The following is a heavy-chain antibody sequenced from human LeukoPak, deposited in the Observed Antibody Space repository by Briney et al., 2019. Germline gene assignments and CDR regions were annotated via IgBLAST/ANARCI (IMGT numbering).Heavy chain of an antibody. D-gene: IGHD2-2*01. J-gene: IGHJ3*02. CDR1: GFTFSSYS. CDR2: ISSSRSYI. Sequence: GGSLRLSCAASGFTFSSYSMNWVRQAPGKGLEWVSSISSSRSYIYYADSVKGRFTISRDNAKNSLYLQMNSLRAEDTAVYYCARTHRGYCSSTSCFHDAFDIWGQGTMVTVSS. V-gene: IGHV3-21*01. CDR3: ARTHRGYCSSTSCFHDAFDI.